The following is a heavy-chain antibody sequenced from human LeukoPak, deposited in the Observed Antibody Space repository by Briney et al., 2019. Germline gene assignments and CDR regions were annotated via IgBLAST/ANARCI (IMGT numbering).Heavy chain of an antibody. CDR3: AKPVSYYYDNSAYYSLDY. CDR1: GFTFTSYW. Sequence: GGSLRLSCAASGFTFTSYWMSWVRQAPGKGLEWVANIKEDGSEKYYADSVMGRFTISRDNSKNTPYLQMNSLSPEDTAVYYCAKPVSYYYDNSAYYSLDYWGQGTLVTVSS. V-gene: IGHV3-7*02. CDR2: IKEDGSEK. J-gene: IGHJ4*02. D-gene: IGHD3-22*01.